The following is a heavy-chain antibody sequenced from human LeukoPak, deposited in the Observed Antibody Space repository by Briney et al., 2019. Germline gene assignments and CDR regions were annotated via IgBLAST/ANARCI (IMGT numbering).Heavy chain of an antibody. Sequence: ASVKVSCKASGYTFTGYYMHWVRQAPGQELEWMGWINPNSGGTNYAQKFQGWVTMTRDTSISTAYMELSRLRSDDTAVYYCARGFKYYYGSGSHLEYYYGLDVWGKGTTVTVSS. J-gene: IGHJ6*04. V-gene: IGHV1-2*04. CDR1: GYTFTGYY. CDR3: ARGFKYYYGSGSHLEYYYGLDV. D-gene: IGHD3-10*01. CDR2: INPNSGGT.